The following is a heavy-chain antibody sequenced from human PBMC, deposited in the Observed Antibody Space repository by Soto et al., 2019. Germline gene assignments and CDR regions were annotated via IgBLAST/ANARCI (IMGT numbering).Heavy chain of an antibody. V-gene: IGHV4-34*01. D-gene: IGHD6-13*01. J-gene: IGHJ4*02. Sequence: SETLSLTCAVYGGSFSGYYCSWIRQPPVKGLEWIGEINHSGSTNYNPSLKSRVTISVDTSKNQFSLKLSSVTAADTAVYYCARGVAAAGTSGFGDYWGQGTLVTVSS. CDR3: ARGVAAAGTSGFGDY. CDR2: INHSGST. CDR1: GGSFSGYY.